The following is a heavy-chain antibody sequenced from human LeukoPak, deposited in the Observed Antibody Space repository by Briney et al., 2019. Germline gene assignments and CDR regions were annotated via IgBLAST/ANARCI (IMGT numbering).Heavy chain of an antibody. D-gene: IGHD3-22*01. CDR3: ASQFGYYYDSSGGYYFDY. J-gene: IGHJ4*02. CDR2: IYYSGST. Sequence: PSETLSLTCTVSGGSISSSSYYWGWIRQPPGKGLEWIGSIYYSGSTYYNPSLKSRVTISVDTSKNQFSLKLSSVTAADTAVYYCASQFGYYYDSSGGYYFDYWGQGTLVTVSS. V-gene: IGHV4-39*01. CDR1: GGSISSSSYY.